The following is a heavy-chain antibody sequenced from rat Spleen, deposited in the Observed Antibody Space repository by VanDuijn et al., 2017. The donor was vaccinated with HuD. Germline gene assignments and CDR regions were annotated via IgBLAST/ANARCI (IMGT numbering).Heavy chain of an antibody. Sequence: EVQLVESGGGLVQPGRSLKLSCAASGFTFSDYYMAWVRQAPEKGLEWVASITYEGSSSYYGDSVKGRFTISRENAKSTLYLQMNSLRSEDTATYYCARDNNYDYWGQGVMVTVSS. D-gene: IGHD1-10*01. CDR3: ARDNNYDY. CDR1: GFTFSDYY. CDR2: ITYEGSSS. J-gene: IGHJ2*01. V-gene: IGHV5-22*01.